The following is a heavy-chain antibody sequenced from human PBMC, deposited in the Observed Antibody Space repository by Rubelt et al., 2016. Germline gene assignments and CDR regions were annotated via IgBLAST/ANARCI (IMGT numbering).Heavy chain of an antibody. CDR3: ARSTSGFGRGAINV. CDR2: IYYTGST. J-gene: IGHJ6*02. V-gene: IGHV4-59*12. Sequence: QVQLQESGPGLVKPLETLSLTCTVSGGSISSYYWSWIRQPPGKGLEWIGYIYYTGSTTYKPSLKSRVAISVDTSKNQFSLKLNSVTAADTAVYYCARSTSGFGRGAINVWGQGTTVTVSS. D-gene: IGHD2-2*02. CDR1: GGSISSYY.